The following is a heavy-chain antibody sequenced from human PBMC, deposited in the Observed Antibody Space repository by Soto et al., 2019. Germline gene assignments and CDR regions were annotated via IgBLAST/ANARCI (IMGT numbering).Heavy chain of an antibody. Sequence: SETLSLTCTVSGDSIRSGNHYWSWIRQPPGKGLEWIGYIYYSGSTYYNPSLKSRVTISIDTSKNQFSLKLSSLTAADTAVYYCAHFSDLEWFDPWGQGTVVTVSA. CDR2: IYYSGST. J-gene: IGHJ5*02. D-gene: IGHD2-21*01. CDR3: AHFSDLEWFDP. V-gene: IGHV4-30-4*02. CDR1: GDSIRSGNHY.